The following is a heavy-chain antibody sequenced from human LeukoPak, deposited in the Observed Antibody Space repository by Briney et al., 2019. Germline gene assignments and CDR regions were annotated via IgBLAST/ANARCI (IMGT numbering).Heavy chain of an antibody. CDR1: GGSITSYY. Sequence: PSETLSLTCTVSGGSITSYYWSWIRQPPGKGLEWIGYIYHSGTTNYNPSLKGRVTISVDPSKTQFSLRLSSVTAADTAVYYCAQKAPYSPGYSQHWGQGTLVTVSS. D-gene: IGHD2-15*01. V-gene: IGHV4-59*01. CDR3: AQKAPYSPGYSQH. CDR2: IYHSGTT. J-gene: IGHJ1*01.